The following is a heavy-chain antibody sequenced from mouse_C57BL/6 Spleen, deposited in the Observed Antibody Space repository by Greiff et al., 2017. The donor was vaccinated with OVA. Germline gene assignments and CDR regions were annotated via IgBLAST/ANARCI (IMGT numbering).Heavy chain of an antibody. J-gene: IGHJ3*01. CDR3: ARGDSNLAY. CDR1: GYAFSSSW. D-gene: IGHD2-5*01. CDR2: IYPGDGDT. V-gene: IGHV1-82*01. Sequence: QVQLQQSGPELVKPGASVKISCKASGYAFSSSWMNWVKQRPGKGLEWIGRIYPGDGDTNYNGKFKGKATLTADKSYSTAYMQLSSLTSEDSAVYFCARGDSNLAYWGQGTLVTVSA.